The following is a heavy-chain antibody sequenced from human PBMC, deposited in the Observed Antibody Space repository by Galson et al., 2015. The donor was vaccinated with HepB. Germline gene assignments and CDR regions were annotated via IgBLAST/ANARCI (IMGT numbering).Heavy chain of an antibody. V-gene: IGHV3-30-3*01. D-gene: IGHD2-2*02. CDR2: ISYDGSNK. CDR1: GFTFSSYA. Sequence: SLRLSCAASGFTFSSYAMHWVCQAPGKGLEWVAVISYDGSNKYYADSVKGRFTISRDNSKNTLYLQMNSLRAEDTAVYYCASPERYCSSTSCYTGGDYWGQGTLVTVSS. CDR3: ASPERYCSSTSCYTGGDY. J-gene: IGHJ4*02.